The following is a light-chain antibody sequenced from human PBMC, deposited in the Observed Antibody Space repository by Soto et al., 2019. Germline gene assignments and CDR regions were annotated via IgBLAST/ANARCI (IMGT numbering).Light chain of an antibody. V-gene: IGKV3-15*01. CDR2: GAS. J-gene: IGKJ1*01. CDR1: QSISSD. CDR3: QQYNNWPPWT. Sequence: EVVMTQSPATLSVSPGERATLSCRASQSISSDLAWYQQKPGQAPRLLIYGASTRASDIPARFSGSGSGTEFTLTISSLQSEDFAVYYCQQYNNWPPWTSGQGTTVEFK.